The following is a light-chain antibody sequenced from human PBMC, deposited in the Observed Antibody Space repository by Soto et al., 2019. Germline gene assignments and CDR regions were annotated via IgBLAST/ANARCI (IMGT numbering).Light chain of an antibody. V-gene: IGKV3-11*01. J-gene: IGKJ5*01. CDR2: NAS. CDR3: QQRRNWPPVT. Sequence: EIVLTQSPATLSLSPGERATLSCRASQSVGSYLAWYQQKPGQAPRLLIYNASNRATGIPARFSGSVSGTDFILTISSLEPEDSAGYYCQQRRNWPPVTFGQGTRLEIK. CDR1: QSVGSY.